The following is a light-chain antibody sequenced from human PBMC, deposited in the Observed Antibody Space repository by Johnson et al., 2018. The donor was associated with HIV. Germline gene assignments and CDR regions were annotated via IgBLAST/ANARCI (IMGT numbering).Light chain of an antibody. Sequence: QSVLTQPHSVSAAPGQRVNISCSGNISNIESYFVSWYQQLPGAAPTLLIYEDNKRPSGIPDRFSGSKSGASATLDITGLQTGDEADYYCGTWDSSLTSYVFGAGTKVTVL. CDR2: EDN. J-gene: IGLJ1*01. CDR3: GTWDSSLTSYV. CDR1: ISNIESYF. V-gene: IGLV1-51*02.